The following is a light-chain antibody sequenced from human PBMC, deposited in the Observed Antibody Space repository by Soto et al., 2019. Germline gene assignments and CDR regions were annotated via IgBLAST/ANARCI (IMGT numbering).Light chain of an antibody. J-gene: IGKJ1*01. CDR3: QKYNNWPRT. CDR1: QSVSSN. CDR2: GES. V-gene: IGKV3D-15*01. Sequence: EIVLTQSPATLSLSTWERATLSCRASQSVSSNLAWYQQKPGQAPRILIYGESTRATGIPDRLSGSGSGTELTLTISRLQSEDFAVYYCQKYNNWPRTCGQGTKVDI.